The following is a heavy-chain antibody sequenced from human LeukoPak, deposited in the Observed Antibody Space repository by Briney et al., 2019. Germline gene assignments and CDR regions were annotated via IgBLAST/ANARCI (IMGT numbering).Heavy chain of an antibody. CDR2: IHYGGST. Sequence: SETLSLTCTVSGDSISSGTYYRGWIRQPPGKGLEWIGNIHYGGSTYYNPSLKSRVTISVDTSKKQFSLKLSSVTAADTALYYCARLGGVRGYYYYYMDVWGKGTTVTVSS. CDR1: GDSISSGTYY. D-gene: IGHD3-10*01. V-gene: IGHV4-39*01. CDR3: ARLGGVRGYYYYYMDV. J-gene: IGHJ6*03.